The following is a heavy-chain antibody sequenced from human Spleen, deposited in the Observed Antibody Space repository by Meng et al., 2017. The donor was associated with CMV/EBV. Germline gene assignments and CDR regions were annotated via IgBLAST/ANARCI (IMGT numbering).Heavy chain of an antibody. Sequence: LQQGGEGRLQPSATLPPTCAVYGGSFSGYYWSWIRQPPGKGLEWIGEINHSGSTNYNPSLKSRVTISVDTSKNQFSLKLSSVTAADTAVYYCAIYRYSGSYDYFDYWGQGTLVTVLL. J-gene: IGHJ4*02. CDR1: GGSFSGYY. V-gene: IGHV4-34*01. CDR3: AIYRYSGSYDYFDY. CDR2: INHSGST. D-gene: IGHD1-26*01.